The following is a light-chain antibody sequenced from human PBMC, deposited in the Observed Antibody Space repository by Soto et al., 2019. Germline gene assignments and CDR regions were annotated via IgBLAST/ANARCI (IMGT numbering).Light chain of an antibody. CDR1: QSISSW. CDR2: KAS. V-gene: IGKV1-5*03. CDR3: QQYSSYSLT. J-gene: IGKJ4*01. Sequence: DIQMTQSPSTLSASVGDRVTITCRASQSISSWLAWYQQKPGKAPKLLIYKASRLESGVPTRFGGSGSGTEFTPTISSLQPDDFAYYCCQQYSSYSLTFGQGTKVEIK.